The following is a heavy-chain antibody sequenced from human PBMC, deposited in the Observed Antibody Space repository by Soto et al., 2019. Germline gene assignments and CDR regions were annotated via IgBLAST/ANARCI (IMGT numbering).Heavy chain of an antibody. J-gene: IGHJ4*02. V-gene: IGHV4-31*03. D-gene: IGHD2-2*01. CDR2: TSNSGST. CDR1: GGSITSSGYY. CDR3: ARGGGSTKVDY. Sequence: QVQLQESGPGLVKPSQTLSLTCTVSGGSITSSGYYWSWIRQHPGEGLEWIGFTSNSGSTSYNPSHKSRVTISVDTSSNQFSLSLKSVTAADTAVYYCARGGGSTKVDYWGQGTLVTVSP.